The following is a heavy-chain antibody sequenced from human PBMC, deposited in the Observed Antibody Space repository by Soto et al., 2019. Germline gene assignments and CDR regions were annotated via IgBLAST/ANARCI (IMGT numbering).Heavy chain of an antibody. CDR2: ISSSSSYI. V-gene: IGHV3-21*01. D-gene: IGHD6-19*01. Sequence: PGGSLRLSCAASGFTFSSYSMNWVRQAPGKGLEWVSSISSSSSYIYYADSVKGRFTISRDNAKNSLYLQMNSLRAEDTAVYYCARDSSGSFRFDYWGQGTLVTVSS. CDR1: GFTFSSYS. CDR3: ARDSSGSFRFDY. J-gene: IGHJ4*02.